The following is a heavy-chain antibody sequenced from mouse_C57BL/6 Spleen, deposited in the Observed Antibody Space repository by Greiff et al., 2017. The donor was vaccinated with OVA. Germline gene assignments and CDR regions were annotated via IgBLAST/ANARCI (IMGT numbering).Heavy chain of an antibody. V-gene: IGHV5-16*01. CDR2: INYDGSST. D-gene: IGHD2-4*01. J-gene: IGHJ3*01. CDR1: GFTFSDYY. Sequence: EVQLVESEGGLVQPGSSMKLSCTASGFTFSDYYMAWVRQVPEKGLEWVANINYDGSSTYYLDSLKSRFIISRDNAKNILYLQMSSLKSEDTATYYCASFYYDYLAYWGQGTLVTVSA. CDR3: ASFYYDYLAY.